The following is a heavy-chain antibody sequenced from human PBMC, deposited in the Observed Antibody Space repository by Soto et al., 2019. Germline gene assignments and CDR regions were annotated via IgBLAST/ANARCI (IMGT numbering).Heavy chain of an antibody. V-gene: IGHV4-39*01. J-gene: IGHJ4*02. CDR2: IYYSGST. Sequence: SETLSLTCTVSGGSISSSSYYWGWIRQPPGKGLEWIGSIYYSGSTYYNPSLKSRVTISVDTSKNQFSLKLSSVTAADTAVYYCASIAVAHLDYWGQGTLVTVSS. CDR1: GGSISSSSYY. D-gene: IGHD6-19*01. CDR3: ASIAVAHLDY.